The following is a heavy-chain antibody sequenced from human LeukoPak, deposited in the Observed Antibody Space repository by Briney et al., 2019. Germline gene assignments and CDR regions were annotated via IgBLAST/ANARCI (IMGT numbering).Heavy chain of an antibody. V-gene: IGHV1-2*02. CDR1: GYTFTGYY. CDR2: INPNSGGT. CDR3: ARRRYCSSTSCQTFDY. D-gene: IGHD2-2*01. J-gene: IGHJ4*02. Sequence: ASVKVSCKASGYTFTGYYMHWVRQAPGQGLEWMGWINPNSGGTNYAQKFQGRVTMTRDTSISTAYMELSRLRSDDTAVYYCARRRYCSSTSCQTFDYWGQGTLVTVSS.